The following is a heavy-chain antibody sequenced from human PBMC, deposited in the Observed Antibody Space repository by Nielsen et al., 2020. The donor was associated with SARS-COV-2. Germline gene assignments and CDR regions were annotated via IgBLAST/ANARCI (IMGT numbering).Heavy chain of an antibody. CDR1: GGSISSGGYY. CDR3: ARESSGYDHYNYGMDV. D-gene: IGHD5-12*01. V-gene: IGHV4-31*02. J-gene: IGHJ6*02. CDR2: IYFGGRT. Sequence: SEILSLTCTVFGGSISSGGYYWSWIRHHPGKGLEWIGYIYFGGRTCYNPSLKSRVTISVDTSKNQFSLSLRSVTAADTAVYYCARESSGYDHYNYGMDVWGQGTTVTVSS.